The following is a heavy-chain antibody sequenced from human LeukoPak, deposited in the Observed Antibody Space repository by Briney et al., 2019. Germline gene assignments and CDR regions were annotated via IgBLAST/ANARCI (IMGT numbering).Heavy chain of an antibody. V-gene: IGHV1-2*02. CDR2: INPNTGDT. J-gene: IGHJ6*02. CDR1: GYTFINYF. Sequence: GASVKVSCKASGYTFINYFIHWVRQAPGQGLEWMGWINPNTGDTYSAQRFQGRVTLTRDRSISTAYMDLTRLTSDDTALYYRAREFVGYHMDVWGQGTTVTVS. CDR3: AREFVGYHMDV. D-gene: IGHD1-26*01.